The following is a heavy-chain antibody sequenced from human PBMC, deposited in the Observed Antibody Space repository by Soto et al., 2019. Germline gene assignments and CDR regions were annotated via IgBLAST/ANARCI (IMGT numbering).Heavy chain of an antibody. V-gene: IGHV1-69*01. J-gene: IGHJ6*02. Sequence: QVQLVQSGAEVKKPGSSVKVSCKASGGTFSSYAISWVRQAPGQGLEWMGGIIPIFGTANYAQKFQGRVTITAVESTSTAYMELSSLRSEDTAVYYCARARRNVVVVAAEQGYYYGMDVWGQGTTVTVSS. D-gene: IGHD2-15*01. CDR3: ARARRNVVVVAAEQGYYYGMDV. CDR2: IIPIFGTA. CDR1: GGTFSSYA.